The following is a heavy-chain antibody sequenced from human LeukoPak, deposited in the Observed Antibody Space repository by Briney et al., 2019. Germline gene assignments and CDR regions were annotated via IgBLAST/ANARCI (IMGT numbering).Heavy chain of an antibody. CDR2: IYYSGST. V-gene: IGHV4-31*03. Sequence: PSQTLSLTCTVSAGSISSGGYYWSWLRQHPGKGLEWIGYIYYSGSTYYNPSLKRRVTISVDTSKNQFSLKLSSVTAADTAVYYCARDRDYYDSSGYSGYFDYWGQGTLVTVSS. J-gene: IGHJ4*02. D-gene: IGHD3-22*01. CDR1: AGSISSGGYY. CDR3: ARDRDYYDSSGYSGYFDY.